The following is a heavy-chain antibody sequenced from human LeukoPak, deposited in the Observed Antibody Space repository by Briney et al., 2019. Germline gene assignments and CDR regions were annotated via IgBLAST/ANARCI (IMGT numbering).Heavy chain of an antibody. J-gene: IGHJ6*02. V-gene: IGHV3-30*18. CDR2: ISYDGSNK. D-gene: IGHD6-13*01. CDR1: GFTFSSYG. CDR3: AKGTAAAGTGFFLYYYYYGMDV. Sequence: GGSLRLSCAASGFTFSSYGMHWVRQAPGKGLEWVAVISYDGSNKYYADSVKGRFTISRDNSKNTLYLQMNSLRAEDTAVYYCAKGTAAAGTGFFLYYYYYGMDVWGQGTTVTVSS.